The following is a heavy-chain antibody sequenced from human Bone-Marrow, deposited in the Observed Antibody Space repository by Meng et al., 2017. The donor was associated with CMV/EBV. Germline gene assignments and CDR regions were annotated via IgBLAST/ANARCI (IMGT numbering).Heavy chain of an antibody. Sequence: GESLKISCAASGFTFSSYWMHWVRQAPGKGLEWVSVIYSGGSTYYADSVKGRFTISRDNSKNTLYLQMNSLRVEDTAVYYCARDGGGKGIAFDIWGQGTMVTVSS. CDR1: GFTFSSYW. CDR2: IYSGGST. D-gene: IGHD4-23*01. J-gene: IGHJ3*02. CDR3: ARDGGGKGIAFDI. V-gene: IGHV3-53*01.